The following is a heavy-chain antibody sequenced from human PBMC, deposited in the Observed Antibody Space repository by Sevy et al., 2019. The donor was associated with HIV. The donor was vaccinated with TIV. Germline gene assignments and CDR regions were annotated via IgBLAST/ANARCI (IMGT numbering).Heavy chain of an antibody. D-gene: IGHD3-3*01. V-gene: IGHV3-48*02. Sequence: GGFLRLSCAASGFTFSSYSMNWVRQAPGKGLEWVSYISSSSSTIYYADSVKGRFTISRDNAKNSLYLQMNSLRDEDTAVYYCARGDDFWSGYLGSITYGMDVWGQGTTVTVSS. CDR1: GFTFSSYS. J-gene: IGHJ6*02. CDR3: ARGDDFWSGYLGSITYGMDV. CDR2: ISSSSSTI.